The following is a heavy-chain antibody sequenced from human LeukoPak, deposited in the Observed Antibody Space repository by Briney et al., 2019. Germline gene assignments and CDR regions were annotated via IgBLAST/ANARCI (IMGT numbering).Heavy chain of an antibody. V-gene: IGHV3-66*01. CDR3: ARDGIAMTLDY. CDR2: IYGDGTT. CDR1: GFTVSNNY. Sequence: GGSMRLSCAASGFTVSNNYMSWVRQAPGKGVEWVSVIYGDGTTGYADSVKDRFIIFRDTSKDTLYLQMESLRVEDTAVYYCARDGIAMTLDYWGQGTLVIVSS. J-gene: IGHJ4*02. D-gene: IGHD2-2*01.